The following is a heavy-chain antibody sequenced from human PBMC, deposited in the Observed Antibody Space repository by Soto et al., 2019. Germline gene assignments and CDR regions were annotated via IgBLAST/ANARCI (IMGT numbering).Heavy chain of an antibody. J-gene: IGHJ6*02. CDR2: INHSGST. D-gene: IGHD3-10*01. CDR3: ASKTFGNTFTGGRYYYYYYGMDV. V-gene: IGHV4-34*01. Sequence: PSGTLSLTGAVYGRSFSGYSWSWIRQPPGNGLEWIGEINHSGSTNYNPSLKSRVTISVDTSKNQFSLKLSSVTAADTAVYYCASKTFGNTFTGGRYYYYYYGMDVWGQGTTVT. CDR1: GRSFSGYS.